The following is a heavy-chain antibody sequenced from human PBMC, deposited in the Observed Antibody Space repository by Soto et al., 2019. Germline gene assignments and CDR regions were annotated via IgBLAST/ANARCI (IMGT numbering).Heavy chain of an antibody. D-gene: IGHD3-22*01. CDR3: ARGYYDSSGYYIFDY. CDR1: GGTFSSYA. CDR2: IIPIFGTA. J-gene: IGHJ4*02. Sequence: QVQLLQSGAEVKKPGSSVKVSCTASGGTFSSYAISWVRQAPGQGLEWMGGIIPIFGTANYAQKFQGRVTITADESTSTAYMELSSLRSEDTAVYYCARGYYDSSGYYIFDYWGQGTLVTVSS. V-gene: IGHV1-69*01.